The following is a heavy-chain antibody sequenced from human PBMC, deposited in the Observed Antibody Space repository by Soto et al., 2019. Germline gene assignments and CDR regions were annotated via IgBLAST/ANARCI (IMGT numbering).Heavy chain of an antibody. CDR3: TRDVPVTAVNY. D-gene: IGHD4-17*01. Sequence: QVQLQESGPGLVKPSETLSLTCTVSGGSVSSGSYYWSWIRQPPGKGLEWIGYIYYSGSTNYNPSLKSRVTISVDTPKNQLSLKLSSVNAADTAVYYCTRDVPVTAVNYWGQGTLVTVSS. CDR2: IYYSGST. CDR1: GGSVSSGSYY. V-gene: IGHV4-61*01. J-gene: IGHJ4*02.